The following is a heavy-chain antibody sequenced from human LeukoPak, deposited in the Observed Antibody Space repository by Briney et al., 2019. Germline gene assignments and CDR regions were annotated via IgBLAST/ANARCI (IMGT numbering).Heavy chain of an antibody. CDR2: ISGGGETT. CDR1: GFDFGGACG. CDR3: VREAGCGWPLDY. Sequence: PGDPLRLSCATSGFDFGGACGMGWVRQAPEKGLEWVSTISGGGETTHYADSVKGRLTISRDNARNTLYLQIDRLRPEDTAIYYCVREAGCGWPLDYWGRGTLVTASS. J-gene: IGHJ4*02. D-gene: IGHD6-19*01. V-gene: IGHV3-23*01.